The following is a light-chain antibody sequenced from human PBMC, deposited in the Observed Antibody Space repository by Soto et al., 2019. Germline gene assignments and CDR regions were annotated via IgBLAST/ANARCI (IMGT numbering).Light chain of an antibody. CDR3: VLYVGGGQHWV. J-gene: IGLJ3*02. CDR1: SGSVSRSHY. CDR2: NTN. Sequence: QTVVTQEPSFSVSPGRTVTLTCGLSSGSVSRSHYPSWYQQTPGQAPRTLIYNTNIRSSGVPDRFSGSILGNEAALTITGAQADDESEYYCVLYVGGGQHWVFGGGTKLTVL. V-gene: IGLV8-61*01.